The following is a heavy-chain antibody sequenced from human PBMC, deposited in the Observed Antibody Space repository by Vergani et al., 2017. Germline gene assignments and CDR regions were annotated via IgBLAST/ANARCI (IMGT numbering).Heavy chain of an antibody. CDR3: SMDFLTRVTTLDYYYMGV. CDR2: ISGSGGST. Sequence: EVQLLESGGDLVQPGGSLRLSCAASGFTFNHYAMNWVRQAPGKGLGWVSGISGSGGSTYYAGSVKGRFTISRDNSKNTLYLELNALREEETAVYYCSMDFLTRVTTLDYYYMGVWGKGTTVTVSS. CDR1: GFTFNHYA. V-gene: IGHV3-23*01. J-gene: IGHJ6*03. D-gene: IGHD1-1*01.